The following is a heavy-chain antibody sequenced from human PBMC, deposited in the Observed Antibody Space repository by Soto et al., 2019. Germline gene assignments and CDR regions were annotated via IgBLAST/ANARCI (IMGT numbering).Heavy chain of an antibody. J-gene: IGHJ4*02. D-gene: IGHD1-20*01. CDR3: AREYNWNDFWDYFDY. Sequence: EVQLVESGGGLVQPGGSLRLSCAASGFTFSSYWMSWVRQAPGKGLEWVANIKQDGSEKYYVDSVKGRFTISRDNAKNSLYLQMNSLRAEDTAVYYCAREYNWNDFWDYFDYWGQGTLVTVSS. V-gene: IGHV3-7*01. CDR2: IKQDGSEK. CDR1: GFTFSSYW.